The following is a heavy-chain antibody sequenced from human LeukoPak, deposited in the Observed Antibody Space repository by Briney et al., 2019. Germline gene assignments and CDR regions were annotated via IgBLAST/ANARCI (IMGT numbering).Heavy chain of an antibody. CDR2: INPNSGAT. CDR3: ARDMTIIVPVHYRNWIDP. D-gene: IGHD3-22*01. CDR1: GYTFTSYY. J-gene: IGHJ5*02. V-gene: IGHV1-2*02. Sequence: ASVKVSCKASGYTFTSYYVHWVRLAPGQGLEWMGWINPNSGATNYAQKFQGRVTMTRDTSISTAYMELSRLTSDDTAVYYCARDMTIIVPVHYRNWIDPWGQGTQVTVSS.